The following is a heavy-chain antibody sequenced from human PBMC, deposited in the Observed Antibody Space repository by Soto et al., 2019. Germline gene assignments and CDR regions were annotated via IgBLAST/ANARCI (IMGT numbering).Heavy chain of an antibody. D-gene: IGHD3-16*01. CDR3: AKTAGSDYFWESSGQDP. CDR1: GFTFSSYG. Sequence: LRLSCAGSGFTFSSYGMHWVRQAPGKGLEGVAVISYDGSDKYYGDSVKGRFTISRDDSKNTLYLQMNSLRVEDTAIYYCAKTAGSDYFWESSGQDPWRQGTLVTVSS. V-gene: IGHV3-30*18. CDR2: ISYDGSDK. J-gene: IGHJ5*01.